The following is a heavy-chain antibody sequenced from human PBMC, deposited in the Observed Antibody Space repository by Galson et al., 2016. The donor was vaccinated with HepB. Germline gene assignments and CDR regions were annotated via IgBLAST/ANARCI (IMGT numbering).Heavy chain of an antibody. J-gene: IGHJ4*02. D-gene: IGHD1-1*01. CDR1: GFTFSSYA. Sequence: SLRLSCAASGFTFSSYAMSWVRQTPEKGLEWVSTISDSGGSTYYADSVKGRFIISRDNSKNTLSLQMNSLRAEDTAVYYCARGAGTTHFDYWGQGTLVTVSS. CDR2: ISDSGGST. V-gene: IGHV3-23*01. CDR3: ARGAGTTHFDY.